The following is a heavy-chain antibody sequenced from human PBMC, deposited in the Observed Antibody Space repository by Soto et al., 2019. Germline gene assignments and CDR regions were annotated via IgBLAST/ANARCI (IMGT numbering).Heavy chain of an antibody. D-gene: IGHD5-12*01. J-gene: IGHJ4*02. CDR3: ARMGGYDSAIDY. Sequence: PSETQSLTCTVSGGSISSYDWSWIRQPPGKGLEWIGYIYYSGSTNYNPSLKSRVTISVDTSKNQFSLKLSSVTAADTAVYYCARMGGYDSAIDYWGQGTLVTVSS. CDR1: GGSISSYD. V-gene: IGHV4-59*01. CDR2: IYYSGST.